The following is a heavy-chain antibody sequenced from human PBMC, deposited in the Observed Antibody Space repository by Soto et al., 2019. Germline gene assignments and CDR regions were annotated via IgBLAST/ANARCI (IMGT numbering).Heavy chain of an antibody. CDR3: ARGGGAGAFDS. CDR1: GGSFSGYY. D-gene: IGHD2-15*01. Sequence: EPLSLTCAVYGGSFSGYYWSWIRQPPGKGLEWIGEINHSGSTNYNPSLKSRVTISVDTSKNQFSLKLSSVTAADTAVYYCARGGGAGAFDSWGQGTMVTVSS. J-gene: IGHJ3*02. V-gene: IGHV4-34*01. CDR2: INHSGST.